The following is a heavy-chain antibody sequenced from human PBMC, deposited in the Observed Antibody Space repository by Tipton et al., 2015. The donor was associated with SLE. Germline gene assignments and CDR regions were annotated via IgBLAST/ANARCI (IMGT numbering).Heavy chain of an antibody. D-gene: IGHD4-17*01. CDR2: IYHSGST. CDR3: ARLTTVTTRGYFDY. Sequence: VKPSETLSLTCAGSGYSISSGYYWGWIRQPPGKGLEWIGSIYHSGSTYYNPSLKSRVTISVDTSKNQFSLKLSSVTAADTAVYYCARLTTVTTRGYFDYWGQGTLVTVSS. CDR1: GYSISSGYY. V-gene: IGHV4-38-2*01. J-gene: IGHJ4*02.